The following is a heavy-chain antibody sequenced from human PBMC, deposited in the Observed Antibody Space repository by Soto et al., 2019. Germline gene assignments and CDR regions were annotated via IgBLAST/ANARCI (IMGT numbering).Heavy chain of an antibody. CDR1: GFTFSSYG. CDR3: ARDSLLYRPLYGMDV. D-gene: IGHD2-8*01. CDR2: IWYDGSNK. Sequence: GGSLRLSCAASGFTFSSYGMHWVRQAPGKGLEWVAVIWYDGSNKYYADSVKGRFTISRDNSKNTLYLQMNSLRAEDTAVYYCARDSLLYRPLYGMDVWGQGTTVTVSS. V-gene: IGHV3-33*01. J-gene: IGHJ6*02.